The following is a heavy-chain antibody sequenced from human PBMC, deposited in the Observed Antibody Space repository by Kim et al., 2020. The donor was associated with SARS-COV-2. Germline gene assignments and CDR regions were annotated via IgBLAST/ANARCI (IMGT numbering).Heavy chain of an antibody. J-gene: IGHJ4*02. Sequence: KCYADSVKGRFTISRDNSRNTLSLQMSSLRAEDTDVYYCAKDKGKYYFDYWGQGTLVTVSS. CDR2: K. V-gene: IGHV3-33*06. CDR3: AKDKGKYYFDY.